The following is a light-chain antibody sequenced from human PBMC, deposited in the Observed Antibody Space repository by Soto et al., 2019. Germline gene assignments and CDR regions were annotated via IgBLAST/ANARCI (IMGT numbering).Light chain of an antibody. J-gene: IGKJ1*01. CDR3: QQYGSSIQT. CDR2: GAS. Sequence: IVLTQSPGTLSLSPGERATLSCRASQTISSSSLAWYQQKGGQAPRLLIYGASSRATGIPDRFSGSGSGTDFTLTISRLEPDDFAVYYCQQYGSSIQTFGQGTKVDIK. V-gene: IGKV3-20*01. CDR1: QTISSSS.